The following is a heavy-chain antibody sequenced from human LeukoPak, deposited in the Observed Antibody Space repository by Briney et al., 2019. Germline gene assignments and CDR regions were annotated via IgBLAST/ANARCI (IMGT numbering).Heavy chain of an antibody. Sequence: SETLSLTCTVSGGSISSSSYYWGWIRQPPGKGLEWIGSIYYSGSTYYNPSLKRRVTISVDTSKNQLSLKLSSVTAADTAVYYCARRCSGGSCYDAFDIWGQGTMVTVSS. J-gene: IGHJ3*02. CDR1: GGSISSSSYY. CDR3: ARRCSGGSCYDAFDI. D-gene: IGHD2-15*01. V-gene: IGHV4-39*01. CDR2: IYYSGST.